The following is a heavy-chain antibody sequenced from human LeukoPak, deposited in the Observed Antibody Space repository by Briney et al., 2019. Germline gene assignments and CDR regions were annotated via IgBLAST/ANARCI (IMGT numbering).Heavy chain of an antibody. J-gene: IGHJ4*02. V-gene: IGHV3-48*01. D-gene: IGHD7-27*01. CDR2: ISSSSSTI. CDR3: ARDALGWAFDY. Sequence: AGGSLRLSCAASGFTFSSYSMNWVRQAPGKGLEWVSYISSSSSTIYYADSVKGRFTISRDNAKNSLYLQMNSLRAEDTAVYYCARDALGWAFDYWGQGTLVTVSS. CDR1: GFTFSSYS.